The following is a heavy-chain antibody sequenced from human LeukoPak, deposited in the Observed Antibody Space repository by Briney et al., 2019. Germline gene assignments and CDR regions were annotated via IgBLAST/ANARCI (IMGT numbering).Heavy chain of an antibody. D-gene: IGHD6-6*01. CDR2: ISGSGGST. CDR3: AKAMGGSSSFDAFDI. V-gene: IGHV3-23*01. J-gene: IGHJ3*02. CDR1: GFTFSGYA. Sequence: GGSLRLSCAASGFTFSGYAMSWVRQAPGKGLEWVSAISGSGGSTYYADSVKGRFTISRDNSKNTLYLQMNSLRAEDTAVYYCAKAMGGSSSFDAFDIWGQGTMVTVSS.